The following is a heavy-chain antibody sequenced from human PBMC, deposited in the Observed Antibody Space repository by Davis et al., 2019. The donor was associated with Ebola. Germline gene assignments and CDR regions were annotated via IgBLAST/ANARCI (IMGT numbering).Heavy chain of an antibody. Sequence: GESLKISCAASGFIFSNYAMHWVRQAPGKGLEWVAVISYNGVNKNCADSVKGRFTVSRDNSKNTLYLEMNSLRVEDTAVYYCARGNSQNYGSALDYWGQRTLVTVSS. CDR1: GFIFSNYA. D-gene: IGHD3-10*01. CDR2: ISYNGVNK. CDR3: ARGNSQNYGSALDY. J-gene: IGHJ4*02. V-gene: IGHV3-30-3*01.